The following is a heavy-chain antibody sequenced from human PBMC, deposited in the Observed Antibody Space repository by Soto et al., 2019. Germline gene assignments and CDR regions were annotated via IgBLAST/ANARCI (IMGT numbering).Heavy chain of an antibody. J-gene: IGHJ4*02. D-gene: IGHD1-26*01. V-gene: IGHV3-23*01. Sequence: EVQLLESGGGLVQPGGSLRLSCAASGFTFNNYAMRWVRQAPGKGLEWVSSITGSGDNTYYADSVKGRFTISRDNSKNILFLQMNSLRAEDTALYYCTKQWEQYYFDYWGQGTLVTGSS. CDR3: TKQWEQYYFDY. CDR2: ITGSGDNT. CDR1: GFTFNNYA.